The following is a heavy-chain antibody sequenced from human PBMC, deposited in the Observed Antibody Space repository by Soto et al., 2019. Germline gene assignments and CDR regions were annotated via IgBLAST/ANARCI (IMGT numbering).Heavy chain of an antibody. CDR3: ARWNYLDY. D-gene: IGHD2-15*01. V-gene: IGHV3-23*01. CDR2: ISGSDGKT. CDR1: GFSFSSYA. J-gene: IGHJ4*02. Sequence: EVQLLESGGGLVQPGGSLRLSCAASGFSFSSYAMSWVRQAPGKGLEWVSTISGSDGKTFYADSVKGRFSISRDTFDNTLYLQMNSLRADDTAIYYCARWNYLDYWGQGARVTVSS.